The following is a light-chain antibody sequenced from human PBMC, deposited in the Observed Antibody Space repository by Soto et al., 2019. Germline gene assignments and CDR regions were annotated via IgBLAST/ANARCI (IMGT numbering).Light chain of an antibody. V-gene: IGKV3-15*01. CDR1: QSVSSN. CDR3: QHYHNWPPWT. CDR2: GAS. J-gene: IGKJ1*01. Sequence: EIVMTQSPATLSVSPGERATLSCRASQSVSSNLAWYQQKPGQAPRLLIYGASTRATCIPARFSGSGSGTKFTLTLSSLQSEDFAVSYCQHYHNWPPWTFCQGTKVEVK.